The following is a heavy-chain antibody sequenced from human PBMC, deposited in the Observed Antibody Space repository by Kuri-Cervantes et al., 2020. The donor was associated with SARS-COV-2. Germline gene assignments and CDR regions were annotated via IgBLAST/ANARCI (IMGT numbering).Heavy chain of an antibody. V-gene: IGHV4-59*11. D-gene: IGHD3-22*01. CDR3: ARGGDSSGYYYYYYYYMDV. CDR1: GGSISSHY. Sequence: SETLSLTCTVSGGSISSHYWSWIRQPPGKGLEWIGYTYYSGSTNYNPSLKSRVTISVDTSKNQFSLKLSSVTAADTAVYYCARGGDSSGYYYYYYYYMDVWGKGTTVTVSS. CDR2: TYYSGST. J-gene: IGHJ6*03.